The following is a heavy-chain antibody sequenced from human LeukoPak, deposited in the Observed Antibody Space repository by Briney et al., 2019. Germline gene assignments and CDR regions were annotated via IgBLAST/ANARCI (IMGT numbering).Heavy chain of an antibody. Sequence: GGSLRLSCAASGFTFSSYEMNWVRQAPGKGLEWVSYISSSGSTIYYADSVKGRFTISRDNAKNSLYLQMNSLRAEDTAVYYCAKTLGYCSGGSCYSGVIDYWGQGTLVTVSS. CDR2: ISSSGSTI. D-gene: IGHD2-15*01. CDR3: AKTLGYCSGGSCYSGVIDY. CDR1: GFTFSSYE. V-gene: IGHV3-48*03. J-gene: IGHJ4*02.